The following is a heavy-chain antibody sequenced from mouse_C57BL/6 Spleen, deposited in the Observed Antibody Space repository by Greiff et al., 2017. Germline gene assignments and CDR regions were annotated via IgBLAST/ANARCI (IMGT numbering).Heavy chain of an antibody. V-gene: IGHV14-1*01. CDR1: GFNIKDYY. CDR2: IDPEDGDT. D-gene: IGHD1-1*01. J-gene: IGHJ3*01. Sequence: VQLKQSGAELVRPGASVKLSCTASGFNIKDYYMHWVKQRPEQGLEWIGMIDPEDGDTESAPKFQGKATMTADTSTNTAYLQLSSLTSEDTAVYYCYYDGISFADWGQGTLVTVSA. CDR3: YYDGISFAD.